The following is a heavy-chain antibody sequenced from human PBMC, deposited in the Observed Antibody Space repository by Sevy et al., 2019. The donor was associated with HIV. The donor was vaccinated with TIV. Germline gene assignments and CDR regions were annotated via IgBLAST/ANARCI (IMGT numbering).Heavy chain of an antibody. CDR3: STRTKAHYYDTRGHYSYYFDY. CDR2: FDPEDRET. Sequence: AAVKVSCKVSGYTLTELSMHWVGQAPGKGLEWMGGFDPEDRETIYAQKFQGRVTMSEDTSTDTAYMELSSLRSEDTAVYYCSTRTKAHYYDTRGHYSYYFDYWGQGTTVSVSS. J-gene: IGHJ4*02. V-gene: IGHV1-24*01. CDR1: GYTLTELS. D-gene: IGHD3-22*01.